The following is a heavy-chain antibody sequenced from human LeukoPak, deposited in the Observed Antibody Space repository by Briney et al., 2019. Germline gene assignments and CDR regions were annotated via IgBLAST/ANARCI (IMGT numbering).Heavy chain of an antibody. CDR3: ARTMVRGVIASARDY. D-gene: IGHD3-10*01. V-gene: IGHV5-51*01. CDR1: GYHFPTHW. J-gene: IGHJ4*02. CDR2: NYPGDSDT. Sequence: GESLKISFQGPGYHFPTHWIGWVRQMPAKGLEWMGINYPGDSDTRYRPSFQGQVTISADKSLSTAYLQWSSLKASDTAMYYCARTMVRGVIASARDYWGQGTLVTVSS.